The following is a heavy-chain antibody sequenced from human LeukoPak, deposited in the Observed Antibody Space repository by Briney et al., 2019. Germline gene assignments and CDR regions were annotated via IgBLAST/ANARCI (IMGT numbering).Heavy chain of an antibody. V-gene: IGHV3-23*01. CDR2: ISGSGGST. CDR1: GFTFSSYA. D-gene: IGHD3-22*01. CDR3: AKVRDSSGYSLTWGVTLLGY. J-gene: IGHJ4*02. Sequence: PGRSLRLSCAASGFTFSSYAMSWVRQAPGKGLEWVSAISGSGGSTFCADSVKGRFTISRDNSKNTLYLQMTSLRAEDTAVYYCAKVRDSSGYSLTWGVTLLGYGGQGTVVTVSS.